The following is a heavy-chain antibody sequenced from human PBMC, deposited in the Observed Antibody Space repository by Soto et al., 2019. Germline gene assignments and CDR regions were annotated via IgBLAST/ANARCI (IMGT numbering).Heavy chain of an antibody. CDR1: GYTFTSYA. CDR3: ARESPPADY. Sequence: ASVKVSCKASGYTFTSYAMHWVRQAPGQGLEWMGWISAYSGNTNYAQKLQGRVTMTTDTSTSTAYMELRSLRSDDTAVYYCARESPPADYWGQGTLVTVSS. V-gene: IGHV1-18*01. CDR2: ISAYSGNT. J-gene: IGHJ4*02.